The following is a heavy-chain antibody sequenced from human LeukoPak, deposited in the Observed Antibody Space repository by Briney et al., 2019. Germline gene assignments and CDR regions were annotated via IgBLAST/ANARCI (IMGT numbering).Heavy chain of an antibody. V-gene: IGHV3-23*01. CDR3: AKSPVSSCRGSFCYPFDY. CDR1: GFTFSTYA. CDR2: ISGSDDGT. D-gene: IGHD2-15*01. Sequence: SGGSLRLSCAASGFTFSTYAMSWVRQIPGKGLEGVSAISGSDDGTYYADSVKGRFTISRDNSRNRLYLQMNTLRAEDTAVYFCAKSPVSSCRGSFCYPFDYWGQGNLVTVSS. J-gene: IGHJ4*02.